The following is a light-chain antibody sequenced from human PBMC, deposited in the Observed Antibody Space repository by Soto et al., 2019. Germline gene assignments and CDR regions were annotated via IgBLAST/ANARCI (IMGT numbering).Light chain of an antibody. J-gene: IGKJ1*01. Sequence: DFQMTQSPSSVSASVGDRVTITCXASQGISSWLAWYQQKPGKAPKRLIYGASSLQSGVPSRFSGSGSGTEFTLTISSLQPDDFATYYCQQYNSYPWTFGQGTKVDIK. CDR1: QGISSW. CDR3: QQYNSYPWT. V-gene: IGKV1D-16*01. CDR2: GAS.